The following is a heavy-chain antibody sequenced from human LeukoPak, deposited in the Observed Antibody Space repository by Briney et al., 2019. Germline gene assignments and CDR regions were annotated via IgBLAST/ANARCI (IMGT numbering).Heavy chain of an antibody. CDR2: IYLRGST. D-gene: IGHD2-15*01. Sequence: SETLSLTCTVSGGSISSYSWSWVRPRPAKGQGWGWRIYLRGSTNDNPSLKTRATMSVDTSKNQFSLKLTSVTAADTAVYYCARGSYCSADMCSGGDAFDIWGQGTMVSVSS. CDR3: ARGSYCSADMCSGGDAFDI. J-gene: IGHJ3*02. CDR1: GGSISSYS. V-gene: IGHV4-4*07.